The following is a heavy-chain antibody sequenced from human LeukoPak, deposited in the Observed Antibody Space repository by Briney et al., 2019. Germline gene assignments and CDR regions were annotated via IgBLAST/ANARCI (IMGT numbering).Heavy chain of an antibody. CDR2: ISSSSSYI. V-gene: IGHV3-21*01. CDR3: ARASLDIVVVVAATCGMDV. D-gene: IGHD2-15*01. J-gene: IGHJ6*04. CDR1: GFTFSSYS. Sequence: GGSLRLSCAASGFTFSSYSMNWVRQAPGKGLEWVSSISSSSSYIYYADSVKGRFTISRDNAKNSLYLQMNSLRAEDTAVYYCARASLDIVVVVAATCGMDVWGKGTTVTVSS.